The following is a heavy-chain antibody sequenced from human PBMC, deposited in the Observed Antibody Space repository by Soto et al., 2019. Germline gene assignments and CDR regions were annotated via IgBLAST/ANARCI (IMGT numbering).Heavy chain of an antibody. D-gene: IGHD6-19*01. J-gene: IGHJ4*02. CDR3: ARDLALAGNY. CDR2: ISSTSSYT. Sequence: SGGSLRLSCAASGFTFSSYAMNWVRQTQEKGLEWVSSISSTSSYTHYSDSVKGRLTISRDNANNSLFLQMNSLRAEDTATYYCARDLALAGNYWGQGVLVTVSS. V-gene: IGHV3-21*01. CDR1: GFTFSSYA.